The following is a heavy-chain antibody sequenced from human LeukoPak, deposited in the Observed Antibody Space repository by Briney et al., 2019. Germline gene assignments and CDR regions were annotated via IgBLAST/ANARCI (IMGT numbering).Heavy chain of an antibody. Sequence: SETLSLTFTVSGGSISSFYWSWIRQPAGKGLEWIGRIYTSGSTNYNPSLKSRVTMSVDTSKNQFSLNLGSVTAADTALYYCARVGAYDRSGYYSYFDSWGQGTLVTVSS. V-gene: IGHV4-4*07. J-gene: IGHJ4*02. D-gene: IGHD3-22*01. CDR2: IYTSGST. CDR1: GGSISSFY. CDR3: ARVGAYDRSGYYSYFDS.